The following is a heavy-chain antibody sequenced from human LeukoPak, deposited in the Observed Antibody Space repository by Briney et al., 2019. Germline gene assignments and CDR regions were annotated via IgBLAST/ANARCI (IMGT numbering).Heavy chain of an antibody. V-gene: IGHV1-2*02. CDR1: GYTFTGYY. J-gene: IGHJ5*02. D-gene: IGHD5-18*01. CDR3: ARGRRYTAMVIMDWFDP. CDR2: INRNSGGT. Sequence: ASVKVSCKASGYTFTGYYMHWVRQAPGQGLEWMGCINRNSGGTNYAQKFQGRVTMTRDTSISTAYMELSSLRSDDTAVYYCARGRRYTAMVIMDWFDPWGQGTLVTVSS.